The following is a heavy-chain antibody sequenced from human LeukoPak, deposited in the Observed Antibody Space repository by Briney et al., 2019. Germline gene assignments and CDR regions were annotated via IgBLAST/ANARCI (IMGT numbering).Heavy chain of an antibody. V-gene: IGHV3-9*01. J-gene: IGHJ4*02. CDR2: ISWNSGSI. D-gene: IGHD4-17*01. CDR1: GFTFDDYA. CDR3: AKDRSHDYGDHFDY. Sequence: PGRSLRLSCAASGFTFDDYAMHWVRQAPGKGLEWVSGISWNSGSIGYADSVKGRFTISRDNAKNSLYLQMNSLRAEDTALYYCAKDRSHDYGDHFDYWGQGILVTVSS.